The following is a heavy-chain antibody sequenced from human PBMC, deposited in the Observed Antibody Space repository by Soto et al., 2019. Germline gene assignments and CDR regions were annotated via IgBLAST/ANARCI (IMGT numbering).Heavy chain of an antibody. CDR2: IKSKTDGGTT. V-gene: IGHV3-15*01. Sequence: GGSLRLSCAASGFTFSNAWMSWVRQAPGKGLEWVGRIKSKTDGGTTDYAAPVKGRFTISRDDSKNTLYLQMNSLKTEDTAVYYCTTDREIVVVIGSDYYYGMDVWGQGTTVTVSS. D-gene: IGHD3-22*01. J-gene: IGHJ6*02. CDR3: TTDREIVVVIGSDYYYGMDV. CDR1: GFTFSNAW.